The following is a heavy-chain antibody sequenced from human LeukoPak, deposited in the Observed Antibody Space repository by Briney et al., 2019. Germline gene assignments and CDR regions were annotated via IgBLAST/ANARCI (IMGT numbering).Heavy chain of an antibody. CDR1: GGSISSYY. Sequence: PSETLSLTCTVSGGSISSYYWSWIRQPPGKGLEWIGYIYYSGSTNYNPSLKSRVTISVDTSKNQFSLKLSSVTAADTAVYYCARDLSPYYYGSGSYYWFDPWGQGTLVTVSS. CDR2: IYYSGST. D-gene: IGHD3-10*01. CDR3: ARDLSPYYYGSGSYYWFDP. J-gene: IGHJ5*02. V-gene: IGHV4-59*01.